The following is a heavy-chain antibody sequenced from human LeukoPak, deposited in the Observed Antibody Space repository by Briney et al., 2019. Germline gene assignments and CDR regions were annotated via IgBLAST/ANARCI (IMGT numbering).Heavy chain of an antibody. CDR3: ARERGEGKGYFQH. V-gene: IGHV1-69*13. CDR2: IIPIFGTA. CDR1: GGTFSSYA. Sequence: SVKVSCKASGGTFSSYAISWVRQAPGQGLEWMGGIIPIFGTANYAQKFQGRVTITADESTSTAYMELSSLRSEDTAVYYCARERGEGKGYFQHWGQGTLVTVSS. J-gene: IGHJ1*01.